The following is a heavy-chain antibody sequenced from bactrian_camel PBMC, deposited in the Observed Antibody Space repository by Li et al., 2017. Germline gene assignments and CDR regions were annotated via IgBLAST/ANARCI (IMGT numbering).Heavy chain of an antibody. D-gene: IGHD2*01. CDR1: PWTATTNC. V-gene: IGHV3S53*01. CDR2: IEADGPT. J-gene: IGHJ4*01. Sequence: HVQLVESGGGSVQDGGSLRLSCKVQPWTATTNCMAWFRQVPGKEREGVAGIEADGPTSYADSVKGRFTISRDNAKKTVYLQMSSLKPEDTAVYYCAAIPRREVMVLYTCEGQGTQVTVSS.